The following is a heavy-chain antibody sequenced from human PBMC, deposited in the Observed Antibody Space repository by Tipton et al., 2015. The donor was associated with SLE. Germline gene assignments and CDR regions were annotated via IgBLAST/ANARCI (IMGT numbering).Heavy chain of an antibody. D-gene: IGHD3-10*01. CDR3: ARGAYGSGTYSTSYFEY. J-gene: IGHJ4*02. CDR1: GGSISSHY. V-gene: IGHV4-59*11. CDR2: IFYIGST. Sequence: TLSLTCNVSGGSISSHYWSWIRQPPGKGLEWIGYIFYIGSTNYNPSLKSRVTISVDTSKNQFSLKLTSVTAADTAVYYCARGAYGSGTYSTSYFEYWGQGTLVTVSS.